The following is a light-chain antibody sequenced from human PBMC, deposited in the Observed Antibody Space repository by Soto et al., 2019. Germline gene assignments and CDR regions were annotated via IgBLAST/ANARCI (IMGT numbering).Light chain of an antibody. CDR2: SDT. Sequence: SYELTQPPSVSVAPGKTASISCGGNNIGSKGVHWYQQKPGQAPVLVIYSDTDLPPVIPDRFSGSNSANLATLTISRVEAGHEADYYCQVWDSGSAHVVFGGGTKLTVL. V-gene: IGLV3-21*04. CDR3: QVWDSGSAHVV. CDR1: NIGSKG. J-gene: IGLJ2*01.